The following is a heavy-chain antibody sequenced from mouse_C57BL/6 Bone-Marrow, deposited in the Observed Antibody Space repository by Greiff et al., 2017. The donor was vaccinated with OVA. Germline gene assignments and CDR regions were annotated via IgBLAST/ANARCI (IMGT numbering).Heavy chain of an antibody. J-gene: IGHJ3*01. CDR1: GYSITSGYY. V-gene: IGHV3-6*01. CDR2: ISYDGSN. Sequence: DVQLQESGPGLVKPSQSLSLTCSVTGYSITSGYYWNWIRQFPGNKLEWMGYISYDGSNNYNPSLKNRISITRDTSKNQFFLKLNSVTTEDTATYYCARGRGNYPAWFAYWGQGTLVTVSA. D-gene: IGHD2-1*01. CDR3: ARGRGNYPAWFAY.